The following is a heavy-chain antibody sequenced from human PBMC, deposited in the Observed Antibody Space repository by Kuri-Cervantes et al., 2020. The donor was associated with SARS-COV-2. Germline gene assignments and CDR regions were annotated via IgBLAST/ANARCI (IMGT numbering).Heavy chain of an antibody. V-gene: IGHV1-46*01. CDR1: GYTFTSYY. CDR3: ARGALPTIFGVVIIYWFDP. D-gene: IGHD3-3*01. Sequence: SVKVSCKASGYTFTSYYMHWVRQAPGQGLEWMGIINPSGGSTSYAQKFQGRVTMTRDTSTSTVYMELSSLRSEDTAVYYCARGALPTIFGVVIIYWFDPWGQGTLVTVSS. J-gene: IGHJ5*02. CDR2: INPSGGST.